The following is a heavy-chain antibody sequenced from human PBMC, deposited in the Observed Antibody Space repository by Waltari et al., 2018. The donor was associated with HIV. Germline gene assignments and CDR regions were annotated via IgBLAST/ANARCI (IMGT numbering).Heavy chain of an antibody. V-gene: IGHV3-7*04. D-gene: IGHD3-10*01. CDR1: GFTFSSYW. CDR3: ARGGFYGSGSKVN. Sequence: EVQLVESGGGLVQPGGSLRPSCAASGFTFSSYWMSWVGQAPGKGLGWVANIKTDGSEKYYVDSVNGRFTISRDNAENSLYLQMNSLRAEDTAVYYCARGGFYGSGSKVNWGQGTLVTVSS. J-gene: IGHJ4*02. CDR2: IKTDGSEK.